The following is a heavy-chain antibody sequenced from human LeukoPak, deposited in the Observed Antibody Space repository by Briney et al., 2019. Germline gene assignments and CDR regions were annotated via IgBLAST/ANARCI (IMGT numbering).Heavy chain of an antibody. D-gene: IGHD4-17*01. Sequence: PSETLSLTCTVSGDSISTSSYFWGWIRQPPGKGLEWIGSIYYSGISHYNPSLKSRVTISIDTSKNQFSLKLSSVTAADTAVYYCARVPGSTVMPPHYLDYWGQGTLVTVSS. J-gene: IGHJ4*02. V-gene: IGHV4-39*07. CDR2: IYYSGIS. CDR3: ARVPGSTVMPPHYLDY. CDR1: GDSISTSSYF.